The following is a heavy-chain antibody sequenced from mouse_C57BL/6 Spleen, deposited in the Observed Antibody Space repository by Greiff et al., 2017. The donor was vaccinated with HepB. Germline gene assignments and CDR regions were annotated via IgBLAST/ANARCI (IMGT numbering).Heavy chain of an antibody. D-gene: IGHD1-1*01. Sequence: VKLQQPGAELVRPGSSVKLSCKASGYTFTSYWMHWVKQRPIQGLEWIGNIDPSDSETHYNQKFKDKATLTVDKSSSTAYMQLSSLTSEDSAVYYCARAAVDYAMDYWGQGTSVTVSS. CDR1: GYTFTSYW. CDR2: IDPSDSET. CDR3: ARAAVDYAMDY. V-gene: IGHV1-52*01. J-gene: IGHJ4*01.